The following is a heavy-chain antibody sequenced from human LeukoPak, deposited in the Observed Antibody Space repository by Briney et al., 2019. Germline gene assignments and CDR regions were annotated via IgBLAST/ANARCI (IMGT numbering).Heavy chain of an antibody. CDR2: ISGSGGTT. V-gene: IGHV3-23*01. CDR1: GFTFSTYV. Sequence: GGSLTLSCEASGFTFSTYVMSWVRHAPGKGLECVSSISGSGGTTYYADSVKGRFTISRDNSKNTMYLQMSSLTVEDTAIYYCAKEKLRYYDYWGQGALVTFFS. D-gene: IGHD3-16*01. CDR3: AKEKLRYYDY. J-gene: IGHJ4*02.